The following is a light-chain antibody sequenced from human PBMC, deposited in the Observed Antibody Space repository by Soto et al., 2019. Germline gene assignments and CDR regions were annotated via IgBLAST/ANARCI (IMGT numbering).Light chain of an antibody. V-gene: IGLV2-23*02. CDR1: GSNVGGYDL. CDR3: CSYAGSSTFPFV. J-gene: IGLJ1*01. CDR2: EXT. Sequence: QSALTQAASVSGSPGQSIIISCTGTGSNVGGYDLVSWYQHHPGKAPKLIIYEXTXXXSGLSNRFSGSKSGSTASLTISGLQPEDEADYYCCSYAGSSTFPFVFGTGTKVTVL.